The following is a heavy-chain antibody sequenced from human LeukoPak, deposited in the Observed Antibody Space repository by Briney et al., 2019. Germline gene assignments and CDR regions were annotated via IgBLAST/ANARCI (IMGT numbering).Heavy chain of an antibody. V-gene: IGHV3-15*01. CDR1: GFTFSNAW. J-gene: IGHJ4*02. CDR2: IISKADGGAT. Sequence: GGSLRLSCAASGFTFSNAWMSWVRQAPGKGLEWVGRIISKADGGATQYAAPVKGRFTVSRDDSKRTLYLQMNSLKTEDTAIYYCTTELYGGPDNWGQGTLVTVSS. D-gene: IGHD3-10*01. CDR3: TTELYGGPDN.